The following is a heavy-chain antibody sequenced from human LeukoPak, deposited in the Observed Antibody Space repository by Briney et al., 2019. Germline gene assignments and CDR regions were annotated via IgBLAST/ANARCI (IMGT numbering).Heavy chain of an antibody. CDR3: ANIFPMVPWFDP. CDR1: GGSISSSSYY. V-gene: IGHV4-39*01. D-gene: IGHD2-8*01. Sequence: SETLSLTCTVSGGSISSSSYYWGWIRQPPGKGLEWIGSIYYSGSTYYNPSLKSRVTISVDTSKNQFSLKLSSVTAADTAVYYWANIFPMVPWFDPWGQGTLVTVSS. CDR2: IYYSGST. J-gene: IGHJ5*02.